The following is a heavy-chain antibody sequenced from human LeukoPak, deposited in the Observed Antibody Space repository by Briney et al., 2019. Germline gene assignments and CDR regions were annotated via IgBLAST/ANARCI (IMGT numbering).Heavy chain of an antibody. J-gene: IGHJ4*02. V-gene: IGHV3-23*01. Sequence: PGRSLRLSCAASGFTFSSYAMSWVRQAPGKGLEWVSAISGSGGSAYYADSVKGRFTISRDNSKNTLYLQMNSLRAEDTAVYYCAKGGGEVPANFDNWGQGTLVTVSS. D-gene: IGHD2-2*01. CDR2: ISGSGGSA. CDR3: AKGGGEVPANFDN. CDR1: GFTFSSYA.